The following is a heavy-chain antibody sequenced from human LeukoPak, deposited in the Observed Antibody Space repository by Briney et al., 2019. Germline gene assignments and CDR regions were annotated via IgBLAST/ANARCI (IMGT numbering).Heavy chain of an antibody. V-gene: IGHV3-74*01. J-gene: IGHJ4*02. CDR2: ITNDGSST. Sequence: GGSLRLSCAASGLTFSSHWMHWVRQAPGKGLVWVSRITNDGSSTTYADSVKGRFTISRDNAKNMLYLQMNSLRAEDTAVYYCARDEYYYGSGSYLYYFDYWGQGTLVTVSS. CDR1: GLTFSSHW. CDR3: ARDEYYYGSGSYLYYFDY. D-gene: IGHD3-10*01.